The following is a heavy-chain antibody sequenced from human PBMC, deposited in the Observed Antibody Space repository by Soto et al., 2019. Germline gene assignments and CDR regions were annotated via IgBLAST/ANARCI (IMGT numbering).Heavy chain of an antibody. J-gene: IGHJ3*02. CDR2: IYHSGST. CDR1: GGSISSGGYS. CDR3: ARGNPPTDAFDI. V-gene: IGHV4-30-2*01. Sequence: SETLSLTCAVSGGSISSGGYSWSWIRQPPGKGLEWIGYIYHSGSTYYNPSLKSRVTISVDTSKNQFSLKLSSVTAADTAVYYCARGNPPTDAFDIWGQGTMVTVSS.